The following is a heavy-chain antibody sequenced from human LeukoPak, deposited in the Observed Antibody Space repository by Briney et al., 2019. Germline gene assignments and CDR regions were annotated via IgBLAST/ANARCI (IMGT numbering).Heavy chain of an antibody. D-gene: IGHD3-3*02. CDR1: GYTFTGYY. J-gene: IGHJ5*02. CDR3: ARDEFFSRPNWFDP. CDR2: SNPNNGDT. V-gene: IGHV1-2*02. Sequence: GASVKVSCKASGYTFTGYYIHWVRQAPGQGLEWMGWSNPNNGDTNYAQNFQGRVTMTRDTSISTAYMELRSLRSDDTAVYYCARDEFFSRPNWFDPWGQGTLVTVSS.